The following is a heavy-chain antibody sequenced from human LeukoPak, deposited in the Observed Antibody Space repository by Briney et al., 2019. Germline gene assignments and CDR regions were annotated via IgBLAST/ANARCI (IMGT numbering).Heavy chain of an antibody. CDR1: GGSISSHY. D-gene: IGHD3-3*01. Sequence: SETLSLTCTVSGGSISSHYWNWIRQPPGKGLEWIGYIYYSGSTNYNPSLKSRVTISVDTSKNQFSLKLSSVTAADTAVYYCARSGMDFWSGYDYWGQGTLVTVSS. V-gene: IGHV4-59*11. CDR2: IYYSGST. CDR3: ARSGMDFWSGYDY. J-gene: IGHJ4*02.